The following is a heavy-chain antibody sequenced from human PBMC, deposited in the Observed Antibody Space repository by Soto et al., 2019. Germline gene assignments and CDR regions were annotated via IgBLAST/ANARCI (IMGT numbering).Heavy chain of an antibody. D-gene: IGHD6-6*01. CDR3: ARELYFRRNVEAARSFDY. CDR1: GFTFSSYA. V-gene: IGHV3-30-3*01. CDR2: ISYDGSNK. J-gene: IGHJ4*02. Sequence: GGSLRLSCAASGFTFSSYAMHWVRQAPGKWLEWVAVISYDGSNKYYADSVKGRFTISRDNSKNTLYLQMNSLRAEDTAVYYCARELYFRRNVEAARSFDYWGQGXLVTVYS.